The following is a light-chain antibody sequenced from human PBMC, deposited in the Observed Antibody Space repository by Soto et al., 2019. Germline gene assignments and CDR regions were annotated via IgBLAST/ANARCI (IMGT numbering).Light chain of an antibody. CDR2: DDS. Sequence: ELTQSPSLSLAPGQTVSITCGVYNIGSKSVHWYQQKPGQAPVLVVYDDSDRRSGIPERFSGSNSGNTATLTITRVEAGDEADYHCLVWDSRSEHYVFGTGTKVTVL. CDR1: NIGSKS. J-gene: IGLJ1*01. V-gene: IGLV3-21*02. CDR3: LVWDSRSEHYV.